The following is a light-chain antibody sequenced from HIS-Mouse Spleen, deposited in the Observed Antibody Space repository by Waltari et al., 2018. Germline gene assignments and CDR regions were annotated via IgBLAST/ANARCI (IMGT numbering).Light chain of an antibody. J-gene: IGKJ2*01. CDR3: QQYYTTPYT. CDR2: WAS. V-gene: IGKV4-1*01. CDR1: QSVLYSSNNKNY. Sequence: DIVMTQSPDSLAVSLGERATINCKSSQSVLYSSNNKNYLAWYQQKPGQPPKLLISWASTRESGVPDRFSGSGSVTDFTLTISSLQAEDVAVYYCQQYYTTPYTFGQGTKLEIK.